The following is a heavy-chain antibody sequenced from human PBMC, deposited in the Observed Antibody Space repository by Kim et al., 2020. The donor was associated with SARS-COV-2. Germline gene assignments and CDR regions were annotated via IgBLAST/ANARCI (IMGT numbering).Heavy chain of an antibody. V-gene: IGHV1-69*13. Sequence: SVKVSCKASGGTFSSYAISWVRQAPGQGLEWMGGIIPIFGTANYAQKFQGRVTITADESTSTAYMELSSLRSEDTAVYYCERGTAYGYVGYYYYYGMDVWGQGTTVTVSS. CDR3: ERGTAYGYVGYYYYYGMDV. CDR2: IIPIFGTA. J-gene: IGHJ6*02. CDR1: GGTFSSYA. D-gene: IGHD5-18*01.